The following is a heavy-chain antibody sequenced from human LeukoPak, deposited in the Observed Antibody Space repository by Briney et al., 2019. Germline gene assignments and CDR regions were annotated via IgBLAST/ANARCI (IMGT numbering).Heavy chain of an antibody. Sequence: SETLSLTCTVSGYSIRSGYYWGWIRQPPGKGLEWIGSMYHSGSTYYNPSLKSRVTISVDTSKNQFSLKLSSVTAADTAVYYCAKEELWFGGPILSPFDYWGQGTLVTVSS. CDR2: MYHSGST. J-gene: IGHJ4*02. D-gene: IGHD3-10*01. V-gene: IGHV4-38-2*02. CDR1: GYSIRSGYY. CDR3: AKEELWFGGPILSPFDY.